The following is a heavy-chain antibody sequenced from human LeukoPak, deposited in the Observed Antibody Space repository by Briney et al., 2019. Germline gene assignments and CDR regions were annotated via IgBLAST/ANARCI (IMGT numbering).Heavy chain of an antibody. J-gene: IGHJ4*02. Sequence: PGGSLRLSCAASGFTFSSYSMNWVRQAPGKGLEWVSSISSSSSYIYYADSVKGRFTISRDNAKNSLYLQINSLRAEDTAVYYCASPIAVAGPYYFDYWGQGTLVTVSS. CDR3: ASPIAVAGPYYFDY. V-gene: IGHV3-21*01. D-gene: IGHD6-19*01. CDR1: GFTFSSYS. CDR2: ISSSSSYI.